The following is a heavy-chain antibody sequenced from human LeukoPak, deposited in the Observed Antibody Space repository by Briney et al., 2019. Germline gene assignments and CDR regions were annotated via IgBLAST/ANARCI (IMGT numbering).Heavy chain of an antibody. CDR2: IKPDGSDR. J-gene: IGHJ4*02. D-gene: IGHD6-19*01. Sequence: PGGSLRLSCAASGFSFSTHWMNWVRQAPGGGLEWLANIKPDGSDRYYVDSVRGRFTISRDNAKNLVYLQIDSLRTEDTGVYYCSGRSGFSSIYWGQGTLVKVFS. CDR1: GFSFSTHW. CDR3: SGRSGFSSIY. V-gene: IGHV3-7*01.